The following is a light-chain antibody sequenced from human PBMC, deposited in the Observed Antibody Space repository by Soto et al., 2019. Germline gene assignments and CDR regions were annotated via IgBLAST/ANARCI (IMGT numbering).Light chain of an antibody. CDR1: QSILYSSNNKNY. Sequence: DIVMTQSPDSLAVSLGETTTINCKSSQSILYSSNNKNYLTWYQQKPGQPPKLLIYWASTRESGVPDRFSGSGSGTDFTLTISSLQPEDFATYYCQQSYSTPRTFGQGTKVDIK. J-gene: IGKJ1*01. V-gene: IGKV4-1*01. CDR2: WAS. CDR3: QQSYSTPRT.